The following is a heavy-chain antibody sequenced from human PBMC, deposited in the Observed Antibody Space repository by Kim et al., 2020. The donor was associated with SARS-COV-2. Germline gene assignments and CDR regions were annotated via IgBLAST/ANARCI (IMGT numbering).Heavy chain of an antibody. D-gene: IGHD3-10*01. CDR1: GFSFSSYA. CDR2: IYGSTYSA. V-gene: IGHV3-23*05. CDR3: AKDQKPFSMVQGVIQHPEFFYDGMDV. J-gene: IGHJ6*02. Sequence: GGSLRLSCAASGFSFSSYAMNWVRQAPGKGLEWVSVIYGSTYSAYYADSAKGRFTISRDNSGNTLYLQMNGLRAEDTAVYYCAKDQKPFSMVQGVIQHPEFFYDGMDVWGQGTTVTVSS.